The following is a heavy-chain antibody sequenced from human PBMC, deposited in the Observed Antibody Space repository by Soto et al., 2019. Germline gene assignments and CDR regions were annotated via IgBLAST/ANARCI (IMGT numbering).Heavy chain of an antibody. CDR1: GGSVNSGSNY. Sequence: NPSETLSLTCTVSGGSVNSGSNYWSWIRQPPGKGLEWIGYIYYSGSTNYNPSLKSQVTISVDTSKNQFSLKLSSVTAADTAVYYCARLGPYSSSSYYYGMDVWGQGTTVTVSS. D-gene: IGHD6-13*01. V-gene: IGHV4-61*01. CDR3: ARLGPYSSSSYYYGMDV. J-gene: IGHJ6*02. CDR2: IYYSGST.